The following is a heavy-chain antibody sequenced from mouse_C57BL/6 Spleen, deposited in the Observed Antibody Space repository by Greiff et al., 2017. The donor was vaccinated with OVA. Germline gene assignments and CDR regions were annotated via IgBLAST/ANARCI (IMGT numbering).Heavy chain of an antibody. Sequence: EVQLVESGEGLVKPGGSLKLSCAASGFTFSSYAMSWVRKTPEKRLEWVAYISSGGDYIYYADTVKGRFTISRDNARNTLYLQMSSLKSEDTAMYYCTRYLWSRAMDYWGQGTSVTVPS. J-gene: IGHJ4*01. D-gene: IGHD1-1*02. V-gene: IGHV5-9-1*02. CDR1: GFTFSSYA. CDR2: ISSGGDYI. CDR3: TRYLWSRAMDY.